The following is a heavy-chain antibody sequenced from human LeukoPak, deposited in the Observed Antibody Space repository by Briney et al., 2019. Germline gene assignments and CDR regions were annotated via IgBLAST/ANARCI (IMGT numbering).Heavy chain of an antibody. V-gene: IGHV3-9*01. D-gene: IGHD3-22*01. CDR3: AKDKHYYDSSGYCDY. CDR2: ISWNSGSI. CDR1: GFTFDDYA. Sequence: GRSLRLPCAASGFTFDDYAMHWVRQAPGKGLEWVSGISWNSGSIGYADSVKGRFTISRDNAKNSLYLQMNSLRAEDTALYYCAKDKHYYDSSGYCDYWGQGTLVTVSS. J-gene: IGHJ4*02.